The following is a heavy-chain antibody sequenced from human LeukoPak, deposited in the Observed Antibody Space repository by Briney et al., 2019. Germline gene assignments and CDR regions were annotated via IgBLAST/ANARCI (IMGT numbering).Heavy chain of an antibody. D-gene: IGHD3-9*01. J-gene: IGHJ4*02. CDR3: ARYDILTGPGGY. V-gene: IGHV4-39*01. Sequence: SETLSLTCTVSGGSISSSSYYWGWLRQPPGKGLEWIGSIYYSGSTYYNPSPKSRVTISVDTSKNQFSLKLSSVTAADTAVYYCARYDILTGPGGYWGQGTLVTVSS. CDR1: GGSISSSSYY. CDR2: IYYSGST.